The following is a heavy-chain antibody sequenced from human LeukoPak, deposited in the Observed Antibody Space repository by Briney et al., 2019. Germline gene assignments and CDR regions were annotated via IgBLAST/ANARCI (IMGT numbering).Heavy chain of an antibody. V-gene: IGHV4-61*01. D-gene: IGHD4-17*01. CDR1: GGSVSSGSYY. CDR3: ARDLSVTTLFYY. J-gene: IGHJ4*02. Sequence: PSENLSLTCTVSGGSVSSGSYYWSWIRQPPGKGLEWIGYIYYSGSTNYNPSLKSRVTISVDTSKNQFSLKLSSVTAADTAVYYCARDLSVTTLFYYWGQGTLVTVSS. CDR2: IYYSGST.